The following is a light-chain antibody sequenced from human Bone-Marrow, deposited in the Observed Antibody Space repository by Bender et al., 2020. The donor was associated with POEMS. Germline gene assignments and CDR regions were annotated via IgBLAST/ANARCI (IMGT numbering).Light chain of an antibody. Sequence: QLVLTQSPSASASLGASVKLTCTLSSGHISYAIAWHQQQPEKGPRYLMKVNSDGSHFKGDGIPDRFSGSSSGAERYPIISSLQSEDEADYYCQTWGTGTWVFGGGTKLTVL. J-gene: IGLJ3*02. CDR1: SGHISYA. CDR2: VNSDGSH. CDR3: QTWGTGTWV. V-gene: IGLV4-69*02.